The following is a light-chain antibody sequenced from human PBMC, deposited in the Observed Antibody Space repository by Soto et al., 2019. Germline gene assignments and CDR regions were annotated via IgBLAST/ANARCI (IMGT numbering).Light chain of an antibody. Sequence: DIQLTQAPSSLSASVGARVTITCRASQAISTYLVWYQQKPGTVPKLLIFAASILESHVPLRSSSTRSGTDLTLTISSPQPEEVASYYCQNYNGAPYTFGQGTNV. V-gene: IGKV1-27*01. CDR3: QNYNGAPYT. CDR1: QAISTY. J-gene: IGKJ1*01. CDR2: AAS.